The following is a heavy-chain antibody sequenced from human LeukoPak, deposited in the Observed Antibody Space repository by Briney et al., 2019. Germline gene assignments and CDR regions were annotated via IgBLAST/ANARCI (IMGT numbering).Heavy chain of an antibody. Sequence: GGSLRLSCAASGSTFSSHDMHWVRQAPGKGLEWVAIISYDGGKKDYADSVKGRFTISRDNSKNTLYLQMNSLRAEDTAVYHCARGLRIWKGSFDYWGQGTLVTVSS. D-gene: IGHD1-1*01. CDR2: ISYDGGKK. CDR3: ARGLRIWKGSFDY. V-gene: IGHV3-30*03. J-gene: IGHJ4*02. CDR1: GSTFSSHD.